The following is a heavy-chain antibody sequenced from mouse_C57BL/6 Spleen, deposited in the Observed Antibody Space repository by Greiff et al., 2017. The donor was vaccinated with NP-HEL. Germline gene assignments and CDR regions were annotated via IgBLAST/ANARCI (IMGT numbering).Heavy chain of an antibody. CDR1: GFTFSDYY. CDR3: ARGDFTTDYPFYAMDY. J-gene: IGHJ4*01. V-gene: IGHV5-16*01. D-gene: IGHD1-1*01. CDR2: INYDGSST. Sequence: EVHLVESEGGLVQPGSSMKLSCTASGFTFSDYYMAWVRQVPEKGLEWVANINYDGSSTYYLDSLKSRFIISRDNAKNILYLQMSSLKSEDTATYYCARGDFTTDYPFYAMDYWGQGTSVTVSS.